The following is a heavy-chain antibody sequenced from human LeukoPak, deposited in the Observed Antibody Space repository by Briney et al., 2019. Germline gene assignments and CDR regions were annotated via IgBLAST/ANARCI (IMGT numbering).Heavy chain of an antibody. CDR2: ISAYNGNT. D-gene: IGHD5-18*01. J-gene: IGHJ3*02. CDR1: GYTFTSYG. CDR3: ARDRRYSCGLRGRGDAFDI. V-gene: IGHV1-18*01. Sequence: ASVKVSCKASGYTFTSYGISWVRQAPGQGLEWMGWISAYNGNTNYAQKLQGRVTMTTDTSTSTAYMELRSLRSDDTAVYYCARDRRYSCGLRGRGDAFDIWGQGTMVTVSS.